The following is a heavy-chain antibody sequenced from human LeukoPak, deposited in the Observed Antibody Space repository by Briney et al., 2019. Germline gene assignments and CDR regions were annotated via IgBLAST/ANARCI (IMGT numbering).Heavy chain of an antibody. CDR3: ATHGHYYDSSGYYPSGAFDI. V-gene: IGHV5-51*01. J-gene: IGHJ3*02. CDR1: GYSFTSYW. Sequence: GESLKISCKGSGYSFTSYWIGWVRQMPGKGLEWMGIIYPGDSDTRYSPSLQGQVTISADKSISTAYLQWSSLKASDTAMYYCATHGHYYDSSGYYPSGAFDIWGQGTMVTVSS. D-gene: IGHD3-22*01. CDR2: IYPGDSDT.